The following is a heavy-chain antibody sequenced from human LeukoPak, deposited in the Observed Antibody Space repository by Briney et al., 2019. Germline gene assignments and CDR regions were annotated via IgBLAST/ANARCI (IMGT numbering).Heavy chain of an antibody. CDR3: ARDSGIAARSYYYGMDV. Sequence: GESLKISCKGSGYSFTSYWIGWVRQMPGKGLEWMGIIYPGDSDTRYSSSFQGQVTISADKSISTAYLQWSSLKASDTAMYYCARDSGIAARSYYYGMDVWGQGTTVTVSS. D-gene: IGHD6-6*01. J-gene: IGHJ6*02. CDR1: GYSFTSYW. CDR2: IYPGDSDT. V-gene: IGHV5-51*01.